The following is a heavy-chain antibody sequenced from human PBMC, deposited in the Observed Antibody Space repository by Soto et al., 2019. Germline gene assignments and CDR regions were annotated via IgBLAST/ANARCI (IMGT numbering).Heavy chain of an antibody. Sequence: SETLSLTCTVSGGSSSSYYWSWIRQPPGKGLEWIGYIYYSGSTNYNPSLKSRVTISVDTSKNQFSLKLSSVTAADTAVYYCARTSTLTGYYYMDVWGKGTTVTVSS. CDR2: IYYSGST. V-gene: IGHV4-59*01. D-gene: IGHD4-4*01. J-gene: IGHJ6*03. CDR1: GGSSSSYY. CDR3: ARTSTLTGYYYMDV.